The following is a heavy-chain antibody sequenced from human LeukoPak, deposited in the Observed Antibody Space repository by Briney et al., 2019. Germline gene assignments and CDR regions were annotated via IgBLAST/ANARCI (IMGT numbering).Heavy chain of an antibody. D-gene: IGHD3-22*01. J-gene: IGHJ5*02. CDR1: GYTFTTYG. Sequence: ASVKVSCKASGYTFTTYGISWVRQAPGQGLEWMGWISAYNGNTNYAQKLRGRVTMTTDTSTSTAYMELRSLRSDDTAVYYCARAKYDSSGYYWFDPWGQGTLVTVSS. V-gene: IGHV1-18*01. CDR3: ARAKYDSSGYYWFDP. CDR2: ISAYNGNT.